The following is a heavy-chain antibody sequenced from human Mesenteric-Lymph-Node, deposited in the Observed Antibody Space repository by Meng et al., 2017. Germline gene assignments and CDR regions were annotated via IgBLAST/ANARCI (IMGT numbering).Heavy chain of an antibody. J-gene: IGHJ4*02. CDR2: IIPILGIA. V-gene: IGHV1-69*08. CDR3: AREYITMAPFDY. Sequence: QVQLVQSGAEVKKPGSSVKVSCKASGGTFSSYTISWVRQAPGQGLEWMGRIIPILGIANYAQKFQGRVTITADKSTSTAYMELSSLRSEDTAVYYCAREYITMAPFDYWGQGTLVTVSS. CDR1: GGTFSSYT. D-gene: IGHD3-10*01.